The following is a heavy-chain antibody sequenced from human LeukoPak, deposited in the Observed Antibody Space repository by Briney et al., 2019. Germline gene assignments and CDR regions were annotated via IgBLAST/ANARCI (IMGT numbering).Heavy chain of an antibody. CDR2: IYHSGST. CDR1: GYSISSGYY. CDR3: ARGRGPAACGY. D-gene: IGHD2-2*01. V-gene: IGHV4-38-2*01. J-gene: IGHJ4*02. Sequence: SETLSLTWAVSGYSISSGYYWGWIRQPPGKGLEWIGSIYHSGSTYYNPSLKSRVTISVDTSKNQFSLKLSSVTAADTAVYYCARGRGPAACGYWGQGTLVTVSS.